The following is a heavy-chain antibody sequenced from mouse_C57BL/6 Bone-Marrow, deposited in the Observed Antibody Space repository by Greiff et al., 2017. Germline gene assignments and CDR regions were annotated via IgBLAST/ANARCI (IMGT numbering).Heavy chain of an antibody. Sequence: QVQLQQSGAELMKPGASVKLSCKATGYTFTGYWIEWVKQRPGHGLEWIGEILPGSGSTNSNEKFTGKAPFTADTSSNTAYMLLSSLTTDDSAIYYCARYYYGSFYDMDYWGQGTSGTVSS. J-gene: IGHJ4*01. CDR3: ARYYYGSFYDMDY. CDR1: GYTFTGYW. CDR2: ILPGSGST. V-gene: IGHV1-9*01. D-gene: IGHD1-1*01.